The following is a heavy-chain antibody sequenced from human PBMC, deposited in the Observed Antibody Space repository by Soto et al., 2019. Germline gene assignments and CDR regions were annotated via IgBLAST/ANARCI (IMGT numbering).Heavy chain of an antibody. V-gene: IGHV4-31*02. Sequence: SETLSLTCVVSGRTVSCDALYWRWIRHLPGRGLESFANVYHTGTTYYTPYLKSRVSTSVDTSQNQFSPILASVTAADTPVYYCARALVTDYNSRDYHYYFAMYVWGQGTSVTVSS. CDR1: GRTVSCDALY. CDR2: VYHTGTT. CDR3: ARALVTDYNSRDYHYYFAMYV. D-gene: IGHD3-22*01. J-gene: IGHJ6*02.